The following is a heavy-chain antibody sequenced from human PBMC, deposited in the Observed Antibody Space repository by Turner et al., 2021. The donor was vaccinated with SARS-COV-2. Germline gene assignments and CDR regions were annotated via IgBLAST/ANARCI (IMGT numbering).Heavy chain of an antibody. Sequence: VQLVESGGGLVQPGRSLRLSCAASGFTFSSYAMHWVRQAPGKGLEWVAVISYDGSNKYYADSVKGRFTLSRDNSKNTLYLQMNSLRAEDTAVYYCARDSPYCTNGVCYTSYYGMDVWGQGTTVTVSS. J-gene: IGHJ6*02. CDR3: ARDSPYCTNGVCYTSYYGMDV. CDR1: GFTFSSYA. CDR2: ISYDGSNK. D-gene: IGHD2-8*01. V-gene: IGHV3-30*04.